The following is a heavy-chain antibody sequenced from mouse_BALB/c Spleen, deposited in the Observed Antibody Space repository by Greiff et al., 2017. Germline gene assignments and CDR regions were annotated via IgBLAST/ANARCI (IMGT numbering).Heavy chain of an antibody. CDR1: GFNIKDYY. CDR2: IVPENGDT. J-gene: IGHJ4*01. CDR3: SAGESLLQLGAMDY. V-gene: IGHV14-4*02. D-gene: IGHD1-2*01. Sequence: VQLQQSGAELVRPGASVKLSCTASGFNIKDYYMHWVKQRPEQGLEWIGWIVPENGDTAYAPKFQGKATMTAATSSNTAYLQLSSLTSEDTAVDYCSAGESLLQLGAMDYWGQGTSVTVSS.